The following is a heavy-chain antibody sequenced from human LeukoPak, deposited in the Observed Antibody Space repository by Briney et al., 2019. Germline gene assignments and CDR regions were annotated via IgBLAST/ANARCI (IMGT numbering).Heavy chain of an antibody. Sequence: SETLSLTCTVSGGSISSYYWSWIRQPPGKGLEWIGYIYYSGSTNYNPSLKSRVTISVDTSKNQFSLKLSSVTAADTAVYYCARDYGSGSYYYWGQGTLVTVSS. CDR3: ARDYGSGSYYY. V-gene: IGHV4-59*01. D-gene: IGHD3-10*01. J-gene: IGHJ4*02. CDR2: IYYSGST. CDR1: GGSISSYY.